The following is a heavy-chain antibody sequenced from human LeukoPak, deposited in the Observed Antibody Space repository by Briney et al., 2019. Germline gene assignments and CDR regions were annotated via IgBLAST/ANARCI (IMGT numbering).Heavy chain of an antibody. CDR1: GGSISSGGYS. CDR2: IYHSGST. D-gene: IGHD6-19*01. J-gene: IGHJ4*02. Sequence: SETLSLTSAVSGGSISSGGYSWSWIRQPPGKGLEWIGYIYHSGSTYYNPSLKSRVTISVDRSKNQFSLKLSSVTAADTAVYYCARVGSSGRFDYWGQGTLVTVSS. CDR3: ARVGSSGRFDY. V-gene: IGHV4-30-2*01.